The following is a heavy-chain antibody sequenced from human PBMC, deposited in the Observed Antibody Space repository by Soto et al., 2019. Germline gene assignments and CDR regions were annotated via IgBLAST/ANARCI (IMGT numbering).Heavy chain of an antibody. CDR2: ISYDGSYK. D-gene: IGHD3-16*01. V-gene: IGHV3-33*08. CDR1: GFTFSSYV. CDR3: ARDGDVNTGFGKDY. J-gene: IGHJ4*02. Sequence: GGSLRLSCAASGFTFSSYVMHWVRQAPGKGLEWVAVISYDGSYKYYADSVKGRFTISRDNSKHTLYLQMTSLSAEDTAMYYCARDGDVNTGFGKDYWGQGTLVTVSS.